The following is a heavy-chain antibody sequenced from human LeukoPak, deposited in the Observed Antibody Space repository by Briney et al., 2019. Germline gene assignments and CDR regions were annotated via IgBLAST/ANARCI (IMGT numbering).Heavy chain of an antibody. J-gene: IGHJ4*02. Sequence: PSETLSLTCTVSGGSISSYYWGWIRQPPGKGLEWIGNGYYSGSTYYNPSLKSRVTISVDTSKNQFSLKLSSVTAADTAVYYCARVAGYDLNPFDYWGQGTLLTVSS. CDR1: GGSISSYY. CDR3: ARVAGYDLNPFDY. D-gene: IGHD5-12*01. CDR2: GYYSGST. V-gene: IGHV4-39*07.